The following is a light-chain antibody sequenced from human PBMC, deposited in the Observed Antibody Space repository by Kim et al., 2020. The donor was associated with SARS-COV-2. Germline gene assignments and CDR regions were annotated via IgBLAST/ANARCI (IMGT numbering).Light chain of an antibody. V-gene: IGKV3-20*01. CDR2: GAS. CDR3: QQYGSSVLT. Sequence: ELVLTQSPGTLSLSPGERATLSCRASQSDSSSYLAWYQQKPGQAPRLLIYGASSRATGIPDRFSGSGSGTDFTLTISRLEPEDFAVYYCQQYGSSVLTFGGGTKVDIK. J-gene: IGKJ4*01. CDR1: QSDSSSY.